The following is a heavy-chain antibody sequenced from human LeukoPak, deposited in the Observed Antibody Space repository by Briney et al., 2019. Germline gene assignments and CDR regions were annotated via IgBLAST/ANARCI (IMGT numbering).Heavy chain of an antibody. J-gene: IGHJ4*02. CDR2: IIPIFGTA. CDR3: ARVNLGSSGYYLYYFDY. V-gene: IGHV1-69*13. D-gene: IGHD3-22*01. Sequence: AASVKVSCKASGGTFSGYAISWVRQAPGQGLEWMGGIIPIFGTANYAQKFQGRVTITADESTSTAYMELSSLRSEDTAVYYCARVNLGSSGYYLYYFDYWGQGTLVTVSS. CDR1: GGTFSGYA.